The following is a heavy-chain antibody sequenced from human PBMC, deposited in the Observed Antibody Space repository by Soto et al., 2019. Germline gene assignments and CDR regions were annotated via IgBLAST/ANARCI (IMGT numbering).Heavy chain of an antibody. D-gene: IGHD1-26*01. J-gene: IGHJ5*02. Sequence: ASVKVSCKASGYTFTSYAMHWVRQAPGQRLEWMGWINAGNGNTKYSQKFQGRVTMTTDTSTSTAYMELRSLRSDDTAVYYCARARANSGSYFVWFDPWGQGTLVTVSS. V-gene: IGHV1-3*01. CDR3: ARARANSGSYFVWFDP. CDR1: GYTFTSYA. CDR2: INAGNGNT.